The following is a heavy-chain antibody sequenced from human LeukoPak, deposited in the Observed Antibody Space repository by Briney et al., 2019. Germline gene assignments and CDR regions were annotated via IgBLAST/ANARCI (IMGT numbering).Heavy chain of an antibody. CDR3: ARGTAMVTVGYFDY. CDR2: ISGSGGST. J-gene: IGHJ4*02. V-gene: IGHV3-23*01. CDR1: GFTFSSYG. D-gene: IGHD5-18*01. Sequence: PGGTLRLSCAASGFTFSSYGMSWVRQAPGKGLEWVSAISGSGGSTYYADSVKGRFTISRDNAKNSLYLQMNSLRAEDTAVYYCARGTAMVTVGYFDYWGQGTLVTVSS.